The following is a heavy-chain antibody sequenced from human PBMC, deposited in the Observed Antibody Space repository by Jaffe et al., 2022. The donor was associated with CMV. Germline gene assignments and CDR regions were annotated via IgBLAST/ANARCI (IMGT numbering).Heavy chain of an antibody. D-gene: IGHD6-19*01. V-gene: IGHV3-9*01. CDR3: AKDRSSSGWAGPHGYEPAFDY. J-gene: IGHJ4*02. CDR1: GFTFDDYA. Sequence: EVQLVESGGGLVQPGRSLRLSCAASGFTFDDYAMHWVRQAPGKGLEWVSGISWNSGSIGYADSVKGRFTISRDNAKNSLYLQMNSLRAEDTALYYCAKDRSSSGWAGPHGYEPAFDYWGQGTLVTVSS. CDR2: ISWNSGSI.